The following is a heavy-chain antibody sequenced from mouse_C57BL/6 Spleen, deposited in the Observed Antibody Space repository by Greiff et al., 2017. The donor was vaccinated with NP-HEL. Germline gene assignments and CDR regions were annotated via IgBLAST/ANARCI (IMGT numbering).Heavy chain of an antibody. CDR3: AREGTVVATDAY. J-gene: IGHJ3*01. Sequence: EVNLVESGGGLVKPGGSLKLSCAASGFTFSSYAMSWVRQTPEKRLEWVATISDGGSYTYYPDNVKGRFTISRDNAKNNLYLQMSHLKSEDTAMYYCAREGTVVATDAYWGQGTLVTVSA. V-gene: IGHV5-4*01. CDR1: GFTFSSYA. D-gene: IGHD1-1*01. CDR2: ISDGGSYT.